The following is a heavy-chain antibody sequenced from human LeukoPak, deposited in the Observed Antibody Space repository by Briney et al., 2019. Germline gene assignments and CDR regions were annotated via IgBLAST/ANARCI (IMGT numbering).Heavy chain of an antibody. D-gene: IGHD5-24*01. V-gene: IGHV4-39*07. J-gene: IGHJ4*02. CDR1: GGSISSSSYY. CDR3: AGRRDGYLDY. CDR2: IYYSGST. Sequence: SETLSLTCTVSGGSISSSSYYWGWIRQPPGKGLEWIGSIYYSGSTYYNPSLKSRVTISVDTSKNQFSLKLSSVTAAHTAVYYCAGRRDGYLDYWGQGTLVTVSS.